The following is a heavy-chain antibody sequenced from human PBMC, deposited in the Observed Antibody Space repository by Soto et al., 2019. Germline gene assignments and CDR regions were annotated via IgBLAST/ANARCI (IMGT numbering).Heavy chain of an antibody. CDR2: LSWNSGTI. J-gene: IGHJ4*02. D-gene: IGHD6-19*01. Sequence: EVQLGESGGGLVQPGKSLRLSCAASGFTFDDYAMHWVRQVPGKGLEWVSGLSWNSGTIDYADSVKGRFTISRDNAKHSLHLQMNSLKPEDTAFYYCAKAESSGWYYSLDYWGQGSLVTVS. V-gene: IGHV3-9*01. CDR3: AKAESSGWYYSLDY. CDR1: GFTFDDYA.